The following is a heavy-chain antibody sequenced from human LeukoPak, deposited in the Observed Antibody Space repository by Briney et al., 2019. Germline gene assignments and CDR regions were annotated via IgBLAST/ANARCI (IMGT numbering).Heavy chain of an antibody. CDR2: TYYRSRWYY. V-gene: IGHV6-1*01. Sequence: SQTLSLTCAISGDSVSSNIAAWNWIRQSPSRGLEWLGRTYYRSRWYYDYALSVRSRITINPDTSKNQFSLQLNSVTPEDTAVYYXARDVSWRIDYWGQGTLVTVSS. CDR1: GDSVSSNIAA. D-gene: IGHD6-13*01. J-gene: IGHJ4*02. CDR3: ARDVSWRIDY.